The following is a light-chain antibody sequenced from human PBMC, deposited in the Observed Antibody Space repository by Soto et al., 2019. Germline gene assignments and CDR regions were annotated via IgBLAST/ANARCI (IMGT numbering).Light chain of an antibody. CDR2: GNT. Sequence: QSVLTQPPSVSGATGQRVTISCTGSSSNIGAGYDVHWYQQLPGTAPKLLIYGNTKRPSGVPDRFSGSKSGTSASLAISGLQAEDEADYYCQSYDSGVVFGGGTKLTVL. CDR1: SSNIGAGYD. J-gene: IGLJ2*01. CDR3: QSYDSGVV. V-gene: IGLV1-40*01.